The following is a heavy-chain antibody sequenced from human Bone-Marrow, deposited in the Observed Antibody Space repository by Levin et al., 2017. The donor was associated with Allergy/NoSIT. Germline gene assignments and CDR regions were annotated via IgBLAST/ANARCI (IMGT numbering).Heavy chain of an antibody. Sequence: ASVKVSCKASGYTFTSYDINWVRQATGQGLEWMGWMNPNSGNTGYAQKFQGRVTMTRNTSISTAYMELSSLRSEDTAVYYCAGSGSYQHYYYYGMDVWGQGTTVTVAS. J-gene: IGHJ6*02. V-gene: IGHV1-8*01. D-gene: IGHD1-26*01. CDR2: MNPNSGNT. CDR3: AGSGSYQHYYYYGMDV. CDR1: GYTFTSYD.